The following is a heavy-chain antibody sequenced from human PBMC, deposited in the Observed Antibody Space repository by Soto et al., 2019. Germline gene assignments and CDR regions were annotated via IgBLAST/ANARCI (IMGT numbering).Heavy chain of an antibody. J-gene: IGHJ5*01. CDR1: DSVFVTSV. CDR2: ISANDGGT. CDR3: AEGGGRPPRAPGT. Sequence: QALLEQSGPEVKKPGDSVRISCWLYDSVFVTSVITWLRQAPGQGLEWMGWISANDGGTLSAMKFTDRLVMSTDPDRDLAFLQLWGLTTGGPAVYFWAEGGGRPPRAPGTWGPGTPVHVPS. V-gene: IGHV1-18*01. D-gene: IGHD1-1*01.